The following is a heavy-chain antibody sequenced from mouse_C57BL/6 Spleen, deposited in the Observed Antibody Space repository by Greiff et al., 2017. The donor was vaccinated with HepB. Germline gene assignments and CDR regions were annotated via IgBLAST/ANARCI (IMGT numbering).Heavy chain of an antibody. CDR3: ARSGIRYAMDY. Sequence: QVQLKQPGAELVKPGASVKLSCKASGYTFTSYWMHWVKQRPGQGLEWIGMIHPNSGSTNYNETFKSKATMTVDKSSSTAYMQLSSLTAEDSAVYYCARSGIRYAMDYWGQGTSVTVSS. V-gene: IGHV1-64*01. CDR2: IHPNSGST. J-gene: IGHJ4*01. CDR1: GYTFTSYW.